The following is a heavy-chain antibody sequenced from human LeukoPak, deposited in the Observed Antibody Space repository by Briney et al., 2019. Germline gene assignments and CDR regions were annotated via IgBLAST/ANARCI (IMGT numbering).Heavy chain of an antibody. V-gene: IGHV1-24*01. CDR1: GYTLTELS. Sequence: GASVKVSCKVSGYTLTELSTHWVRQAPGKGLEWMGGFDPEDGETIYAQKFQGRVTMTEDTSTDTAYMELSSLRSEDTAVYYCATGVRPGYYYGFDYWGQGTLVTVSS. J-gene: IGHJ4*02. CDR2: FDPEDGET. CDR3: ATGVRPGYYYGFDY. D-gene: IGHD3-22*01.